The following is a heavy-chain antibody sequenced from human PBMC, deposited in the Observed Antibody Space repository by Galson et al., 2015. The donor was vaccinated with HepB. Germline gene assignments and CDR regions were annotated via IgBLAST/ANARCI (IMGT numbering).Heavy chain of an antibody. CDR3: ATTYGSGSPRFDP. D-gene: IGHD3-10*01. CDR2: FDPEDGET. J-gene: IGHJ5*02. CDR1: GYTLTELS. V-gene: IGHV1-24*01. Sequence: SVKVSCKVSGYTLTELSMHWVRQAPGKGLEWMGGFDPEDGETIYAQKFQGRVTMTEDTSTDTAYMELSSLRSEDTAVYYCATTYGSGSPRFDPWGQGTLVTVSS.